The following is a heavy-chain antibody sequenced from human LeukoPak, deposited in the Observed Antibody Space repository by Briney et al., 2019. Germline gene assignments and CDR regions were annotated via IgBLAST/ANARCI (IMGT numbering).Heavy chain of an antibody. CDR2: INHSGST. V-gene: IGHV4-34*01. J-gene: IGHJ5*02. D-gene: IGHD3-10*01. CDR1: GGSFSGYY. Sequence: KPSETLSLTCAVYGGSFSGYYWSWLRQPPGKGLEWIGEINHSGSTNYNPSLKSRVTISVDTSKNQFSLKLSSVTAADTAVYYCARGLVGYYYGSGTLFDPWGQGTLVTVSS. CDR3: ARGLVGYYYGSGTLFDP.